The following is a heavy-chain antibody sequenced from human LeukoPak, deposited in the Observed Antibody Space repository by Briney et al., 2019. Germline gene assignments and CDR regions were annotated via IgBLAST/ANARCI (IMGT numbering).Heavy chain of an antibody. V-gene: IGHV5-51*01. Sequence: GESLKISCKGSEYSFTSYWIGWVRQMPGKGLEWMGIIYPGDSDTRYSPSFQGQVTISNDKSISTAYLQWRSLKASDTAMYYCARLGHIVVVPAASSWFDPWGQGTLVTVSS. CDR3: ARLGHIVVVPAASSWFDP. CDR1: EYSFTSYW. CDR2: IYPGDSDT. J-gene: IGHJ5*02. D-gene: IGHD2-2*01.